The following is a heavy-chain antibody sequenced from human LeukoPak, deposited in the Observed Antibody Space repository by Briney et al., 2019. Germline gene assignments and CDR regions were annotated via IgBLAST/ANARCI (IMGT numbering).Heavy chain of an antibody. D-gene: IGHD6-19*01. J-gene: IGHJ5*02. CDR3: VRVAVAGNLNNWFDP. V-gene: IGHV3-33*01. CDR2: IWYGGSNK. Sequence: PGGSLRLSCAASGVTFSNYGMHCVRQAPGRGLEWVAVIWYGGSNKYYADSVKGRFTISRDNSKNTLYLQMNSLRAEDTAVYYCVRVAVAGNLNNWFDPWGQGTLVTVSS. CDR1: GVTFSNYG.